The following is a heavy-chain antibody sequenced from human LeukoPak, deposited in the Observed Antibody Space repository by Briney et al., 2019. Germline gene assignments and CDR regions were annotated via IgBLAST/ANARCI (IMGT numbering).Heavy chain of an antibody. CDR2: IRYDGSNK. CDR3: ARDLVVRGAYYFDY. J-gene: IGHJ4*02. V-gene: IGHV3-30*02. D-gene: IGHD2-8*02. CDR1: GFTFSSYG. Sequence: GGSLRLSCAASGFTFSSYGMHWVRQAPGKGLEWVAFIRYDGSNKYYADSVKGRFTISRDNSKNTLYLQMSSLRAEDTAVFYCARDLVVRGAYYFDYWGQGTLVTVSS.